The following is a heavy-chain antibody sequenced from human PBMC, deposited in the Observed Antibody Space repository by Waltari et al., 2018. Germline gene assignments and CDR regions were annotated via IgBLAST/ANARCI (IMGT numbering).Heavy chain of an antibody. J-gene: IGHJ5*02. CDR1: GYSISSGYY. V-gene: IGHV4-38-2*02. Sequence: QVQLQESGPGLVKPSETLSLTCTVSGYSISSGYYWGWIRQPPGKGLEWIGSIYHSGSTYYSPSLKSRVTISVDTSKNQFSLKLSSVTAADTAVYYCAIALSGGDRPSWFDPWGQGTLVTVSS. CDR3: AIALSGGDRPSWFDP. D-gene: IGHD3-10*01. CDR2: IYHSGST.